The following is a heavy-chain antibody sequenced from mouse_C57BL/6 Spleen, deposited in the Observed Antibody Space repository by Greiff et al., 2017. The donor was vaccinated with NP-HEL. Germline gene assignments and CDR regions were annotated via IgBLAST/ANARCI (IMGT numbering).Heavy chain of an antibody. CDR1: GYTFTSYW. V-gene: IGHV1-7*01. CDR3: ARSTMATTGVAY. J-gene: IGHJ2*01. D-gene: IGHD2-1*01. CDR2: INPSSGYT. Sequence: VQLQQSGAELAKPGASVKLSCKASGYTFTSYWMHWVKQRPGRGLEWIGRINPSSGYTKYNQKIKDKATLTADKSSSTAYMQLSSLTSEDSAVYYCARSTMATTGVAYWGQGTTLTVSS.